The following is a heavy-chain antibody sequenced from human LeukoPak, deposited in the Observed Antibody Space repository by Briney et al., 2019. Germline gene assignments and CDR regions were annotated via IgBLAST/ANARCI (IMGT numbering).Heavy chain of an antibody. V-gene: IGHV4-59*08. CDR3: ARGGGCSGGSCYLLDY. CDR1: GGSISSYH. CDR2: FYNSGST. Sequence: PSETLSLTCTVSGGSISSYHWSWIQQSPGKGLELIGYFYNSGSTNYNPSLKSRVTILVDTSRNQFSLRLSSVTAADTAVYYCARGGGCSGGSCYLLDYWGQGTLVTVSS. D-gene: IGHD2-15*01. J-gene: IGHJ4*02.